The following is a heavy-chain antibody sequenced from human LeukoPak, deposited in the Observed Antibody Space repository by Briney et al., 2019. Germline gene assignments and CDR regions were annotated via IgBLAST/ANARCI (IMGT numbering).Heavy chain of an antibody. CDR2: INPNSGGT. CDR1: GYTFTGYY. Sequence: AASVKVSCKASGYTFTGYYMHWVRQAPGQGLEWMGWINPNSGGTNYAQKFQGRVTMTRDTSISTAYMELSRLRSDDTAVYYCTRPLRFLEWLPATTDALDIWGQGTIVTVSS. D-gene: IGHD3-3*01. J-gene: IGHJ3*02. CDR3: TRPLRFLEWLPATTDALDI. V-gene: IGHV1-2*02.